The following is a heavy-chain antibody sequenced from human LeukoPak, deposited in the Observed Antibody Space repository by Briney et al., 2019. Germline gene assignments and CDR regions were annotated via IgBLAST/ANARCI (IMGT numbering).Heavy chain of an antibody. J-gene: IGHJ4*02. V-gene: IGHV3-21*01. D-gene: IGHD3-22*01. Sequence: GGSLRLSCAASGFAFSNYNMNWVRQAPGKGLELVSSISRTSIYMYYADSVKGRFTISRDNAKKSLYLQMNSLRAEDTAVYYCARGRYDSSGYYSIFDYWGQGTLVTVSS. CDR1: GFAFSNYN. CDR3: ARGRYDSSGYYSIFDY. CDR2: ISRTSIYM.